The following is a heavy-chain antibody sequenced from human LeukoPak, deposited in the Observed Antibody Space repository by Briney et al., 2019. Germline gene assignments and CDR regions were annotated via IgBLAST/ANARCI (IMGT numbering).Heavy chain of an antibody. CDR2: IYPGDSDT. CDR3: ARPLIAAAVDAFDI. J-gene: IGHJ3*02. Sequence: GESLKISCKGSGYSFISYWIGWVRQMPGKGLEWMGIIYPGDSDTRYSLSFQGQVTISADKSISTAYLQWSSLKASDTAMYYCARPLIAAAVDAFDIWGQGTMVTVSS. D-gene: IGHD6-13*01. CDR1: GYSFISYW. V-gene: IGHV5-51*01.